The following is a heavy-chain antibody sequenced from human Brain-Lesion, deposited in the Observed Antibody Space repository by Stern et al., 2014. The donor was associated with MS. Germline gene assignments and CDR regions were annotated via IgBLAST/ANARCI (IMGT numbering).Heavy chain of an antibody. J-gene: IGHJ4*02. V-gene: IGHV4-39*01. CDR2: IYYSGFT. CDR1: GGSISSSTYY. CDR3: ARHDSVPRPSQLYSARDRGPGYFDY. D-gene: IGHD1-26*01. Sequence: QVQLQESGPGLVKPSETLSLTCTVSGGSISSSTYYWAWIRQPPGKGLEWIGNIYYSGFTYYNPSLKSRVTISVAMSKNQVSLKLSSVTAADTAIYYCARHDSVPRPSQLYSARDRGPGYFDYWGQGTLVTVSS.